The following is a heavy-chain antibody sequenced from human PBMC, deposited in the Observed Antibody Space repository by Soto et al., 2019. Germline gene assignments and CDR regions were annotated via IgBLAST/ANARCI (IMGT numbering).Heavy chain of an antibody. Sequence: QVQLQESGPGLVKPSQTLSLTCNFSGGSVSSGGYYWSWIRQHPGKGLEWIGYIYYTGITYYNPSLQSRVTISLGTSKNQFSLTLTSVAAADTAIYYCASEPTVPSGFDSWGQGTLVTVSS. J-gene: IGHJ4*02. CDR3: ASEPTVPSGFDS. CDR1: GGSVSSGGYY. D-gene: IGHD4-17*01. V-gene: IGHV4-31*03. CDR2: IYYTGIT.